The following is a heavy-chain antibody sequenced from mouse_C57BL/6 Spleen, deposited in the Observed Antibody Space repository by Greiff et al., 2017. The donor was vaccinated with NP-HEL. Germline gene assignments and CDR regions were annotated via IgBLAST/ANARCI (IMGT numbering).Heavy chain of an antibody. V-gene: IGHV5-9*01. CDR1: GFTFSSYT. D-gene: IGHD1-3*01. Sequence: LVESGGGLVKPGGSLKLSCAASGFTFSSYTMSWVRQTPEKRLEWVATISGGGGNTYYPDSVKGRFTISRDNAKNTLYLQMSSLRSEDTALYYCARPPKGSSWYFDVWGTGTTVTVSS. J-gene: IGHJ1*03. CDR2: ISGGGGNT. CDR3: ARPPKGSSWYFDV.